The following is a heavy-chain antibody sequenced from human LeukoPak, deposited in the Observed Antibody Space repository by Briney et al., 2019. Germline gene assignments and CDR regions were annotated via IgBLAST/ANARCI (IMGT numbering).Heavy chain of an antibody. J-gene: IGHJ4*02. CDR1: GYSISSGYY. CDR3: VRHPNYMGALDP. Sequence: SETLSLTCAVSGYSISSGYYWGWIRQPPGKGLQWIGSVYHSGTAYYNPSLKSRVTISVDTSKNQFSLKLSSVTAADTAVYYCVRHPNYMGALDPRGQGTLVTVSS. D-gene: IGHD1-26*01. V-gene: IGHV4-38-2*01. CDR2: VYHSGTA.